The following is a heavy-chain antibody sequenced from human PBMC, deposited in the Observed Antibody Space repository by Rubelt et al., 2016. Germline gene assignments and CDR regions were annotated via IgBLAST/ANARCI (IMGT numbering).Heavy chain of an antibody. CDR3: ARVGYSSGWYATRYFDL. Sequence: APGKGLEWVSYISSSSSTIYYADSVKGRFTISRDNAKNTLYLQMNSLRAEDTAVYYCARVGYSSGWYATRYFDLWGRGTLVTVSS. J-gene: IGHJ2*01. D-gene: IGHD6-19*01. CDR2: ISSSSSTI. V-gene: IGHV3-48*04.